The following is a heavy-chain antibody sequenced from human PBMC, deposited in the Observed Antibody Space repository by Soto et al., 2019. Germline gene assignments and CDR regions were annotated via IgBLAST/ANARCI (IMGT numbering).Heavy chain of an antibody. Sequence: ASVKVSCKASGYTFTSYGINWVRPAPGQGLEWMVCISAYNGNTNYAQKLQGRVTMTTDTSTSTAYMELRSLRSDDTAVYYCARDNTVGATTYWGQGTLVTVSS. CDR2: ISAYNGNT. CDR3: ARDNTVGATTY. CDR1: GYTFTSYG. D-gene: IGHD1-26*01. V-gene: IGHV1-18*01. J-gene: IGHJ4*02.